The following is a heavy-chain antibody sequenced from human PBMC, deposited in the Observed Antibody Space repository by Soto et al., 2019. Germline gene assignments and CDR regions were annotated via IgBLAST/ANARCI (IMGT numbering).Heavy chain of an antibody. J-gene: IGHJ5*02. V-gene: IGHV3-48*01. D-gene: IGHD6-13*01. Sequence: EVQLVESGGGLVQPGGSLRLSCAASGFTLSSYRMNWVLQAPGKGLEWVSYISSSSSTKYSADAVKGRFTISRYTVKNSLYLQMNSLRAEDTAVYYCARHPERIAEIGWFDPWGQGTLVTVSS. CDR2: ISSSSSTK. CDR1: GFTLSSYR. CDR3: ARHPERIAEIGWFDP.